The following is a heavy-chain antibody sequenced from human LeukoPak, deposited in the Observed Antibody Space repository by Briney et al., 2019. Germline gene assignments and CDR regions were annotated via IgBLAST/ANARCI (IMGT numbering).Heavy chain of an antibody. CDR3: AKGYYGSGSYGWFDY. Sequence: GGSLRLSCAASGFTFRTSGMSWVRQAPGKGLEWVSAISGSGVSTYYADSVKGRFTISRDNSKNTLFLHMNSLRAEDTAVYSCAKGYYGSGSYGWFDYWGQGTLVTVSS. CDR1: GFTFRTSG. D-gene: IGHD3-10*01. V-gene: IGHV3-23*01. CDR2: ISGSGVST. J-gene: IGHJ4*02.